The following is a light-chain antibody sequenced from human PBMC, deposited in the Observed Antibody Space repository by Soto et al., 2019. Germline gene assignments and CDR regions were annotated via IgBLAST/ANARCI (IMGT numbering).Light chain of an antibody. V-gene: IGKV1-5*01. J-gene: IGKJ3*01. CDR2: DAS. CDR3: QQYNGFSSSVT. CDR1: QNINNW. Sequence: DIQMTQSPSTLSLSVGDRVTITCRASQNINNWLAWYQQKPGKAPNLLIYDASSLQSGVPSRFSGSGSGTEFTLTISSLQPEDFATYYGQQYNGFSSSVTFGPGTKVEIK.